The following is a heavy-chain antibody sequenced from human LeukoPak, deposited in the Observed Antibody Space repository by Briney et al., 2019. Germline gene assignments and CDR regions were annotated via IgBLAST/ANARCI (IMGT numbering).Heavy chain of an antibody. V-gene: IGHV1-18*01. D-gene: IGHD4-17*01. CDR1: GYTFTSYG. CDR2: ISAYNGNT. CDR3: ARDPPHGYGRVSFDY. J-gene: IGHJ4*02. Sequence: ASVKVSCKASGYTFTSYGISWVRQAPGQGLEWMGWISAYNGNTNYAQKLQGRVTMTTDTSTSTAYVELRSLRSDDTAVYYCARDPPHGYGRVSFDYWGQGTLVTVSS.